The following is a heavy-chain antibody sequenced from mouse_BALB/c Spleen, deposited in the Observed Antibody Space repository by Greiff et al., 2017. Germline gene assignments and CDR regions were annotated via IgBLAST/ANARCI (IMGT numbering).Heavy chain of an antibody. CDR2: INPSTGYT. J-gene: IGHJ2*01. V-gene: IGHV1-7*01. Sequence: QVQLKQSGAELAKPGASVKMSCKASGYTFTSYWMHWVKQRPGQGLEWIGYINPSTGYTEYNQKFKDKATLTADKSSSTAYMQLSSLTSEDSAVYYCARGRGLDYFDYWGQGTTLTVSS. D-gene: IGHD3-3*01. CDR3: ARGRGLDYFDY. CDR1: GYTFTSYW.